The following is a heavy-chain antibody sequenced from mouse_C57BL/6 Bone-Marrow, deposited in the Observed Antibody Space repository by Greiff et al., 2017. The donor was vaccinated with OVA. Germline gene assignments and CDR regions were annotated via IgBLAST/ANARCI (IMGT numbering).Heavy chain of an antibody. Sequence: EVKLMESGGGLVQPGGSLKLSCAASEFTFSDYGMHWVRQAPEKGLEWVAYISSGSSTIYYADTVKGRFTISRDNAKNTLFLQMTSLRSEDTAMQYCARDHRPYYYVLYYARDYWGQGTSVTVSS. CDR3: ARDHRPYYYVLYYARDY. J-gene: IGHJ4*01. V-gene: IGHV5-17*01. D-gene: IGHD1-1*01. CDR2: ISSGSSTI. CDR1: EFTFSDYG.